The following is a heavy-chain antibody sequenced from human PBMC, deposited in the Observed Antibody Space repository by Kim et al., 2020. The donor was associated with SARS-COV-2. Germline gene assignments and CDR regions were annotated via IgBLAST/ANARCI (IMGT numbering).Heavy chain of an antibody. CDR2: ISSSSSYT. CDR3: ARVGDSSGWDLDAFDI. CDR1: GFTFSDYY. D-gene: IGHD6-19*01. J-gene: IGHJ3*02. Sequence: GGSLRLSCAASGFTFSDYYMSWIRQAPGKGLEWVSYISSSSSYTNYADSVKGRFTISRDNAKNSLYLQMNSLRAEDTAVYYCARVGDSSGWDLDAFDIWGQGTMVTVSS. V-gene: IGHV3-11*06.